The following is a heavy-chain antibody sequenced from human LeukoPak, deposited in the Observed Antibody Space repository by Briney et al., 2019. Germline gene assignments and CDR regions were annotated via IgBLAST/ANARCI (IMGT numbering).Heavy chain of an antibody. Sequence: GGPLRLSCAASGFTFSSYWMSWVRQAPGKGLEWVANIKQDGSEKYYVDSVKGRFTISRDNAKNSLYLQMNSLRAEDTAVYYCARDPVQMTTVTTVSYYYMDVWGKGTTVTVSS. CDR2: IKQDGSEK. D-gene: IGHD4-11*01. V-gene: IGHV3-7*01. J-gene: IGHJ6*03. CDR3: ARDPVQMTTVTTVSYYYMDV. CDR1: GFTFSSYW.